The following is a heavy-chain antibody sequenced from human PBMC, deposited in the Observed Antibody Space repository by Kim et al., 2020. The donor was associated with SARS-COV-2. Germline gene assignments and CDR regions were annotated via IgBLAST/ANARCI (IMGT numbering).Heavy chain of an antibody. V-gene: IGHV4-59*01. J-gene: IGHJ6*02. D-gene: IGHD1-26*01. CDR3: ARDYGGIGGVDV. Sequence: NYHPSLKSRVTISVDTSKNPFSLNLSSVTAADTAVYYCARDYGGIGGVDVWGQGTTVTVSS.